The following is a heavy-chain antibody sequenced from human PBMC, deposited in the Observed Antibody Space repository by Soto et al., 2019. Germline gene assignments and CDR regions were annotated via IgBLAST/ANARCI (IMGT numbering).Heavy chain of an antibody. CDR3: AKEHCIGGRCYVDY. V-gene: IGHV3-23*01. J-gene: IGHJ4*02. CDR1: GFTFSSYA. Sequence: EVQLLESGGGLVQPGGSLRLSCAAYGFTFSSYAMSWVRQAPGKGLEWVSTLSGGGGSTYYADSVKGRFTISRDNSKNTLYLQMNSLRAEDTAIYYCAKEHCIGGRCYVDYWGQGTLDTVSS. CDR2: LSGGGGST. D-gene: IGHD2-15*01.